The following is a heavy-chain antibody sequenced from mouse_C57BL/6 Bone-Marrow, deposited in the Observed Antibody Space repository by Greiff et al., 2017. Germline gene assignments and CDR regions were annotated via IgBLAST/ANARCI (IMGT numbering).Heavy chain of an antibody. CDR1: GYTFTSYW. CDR2: IDPSDSYT. CDR3: ARSGYGARFAY. V-gene: IGHV1-69*01. Sequence: QVQLQQPGAELVMPGASVKLSCKASGYTFTSYWMHWVKQRLGQGLEWIGEIDPSDSYTNSNQKFKGKSTLTADKSSSTAYMQLSSLTSEDSAVYYFARSGYGARFAYWAQGTLVTVSA. D-gene: IGHD3-1*01. J-gene: IGHJ3*01.